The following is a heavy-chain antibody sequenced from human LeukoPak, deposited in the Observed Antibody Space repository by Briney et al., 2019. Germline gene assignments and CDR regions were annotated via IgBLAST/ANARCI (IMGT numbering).Heavy chain of an antibody. CDR2: INPNSGGT. Sequence: ASVKVSCKASGYTFTGYYMHWVRQAPGQGLEWMGWINPNSGGTNYAQKFQGRVTMTRDTSISTAYMELSRLRSDDTAVYYCGVVITFGGVIVRADYWGQGTLVTVSS. CDR3: GVVITFGGVIVRADY. D-gene: IGHD3-16*02. J-gene: IGHJ4*02. CDR1: GYTFTGYY. V-gene: IGHV1-2*02.